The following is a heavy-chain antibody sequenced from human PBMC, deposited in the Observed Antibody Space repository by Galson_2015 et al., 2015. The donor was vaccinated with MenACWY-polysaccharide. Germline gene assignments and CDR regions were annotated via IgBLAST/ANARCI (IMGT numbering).Heavy chain of an antibody. CDR3: ARGFYDILTRYPKNFDY. D-gene: IGHD3-9*01. V-gene: IGHV4-30-4*01. CDR2: IHYTGRT. J-gene: IGHJ4*02. Sequence: TLSLTCTVSGGSIINNDNYWSWTRRPPGKGLEWIGYIHYTGRTYFNPSLKSRLTISVDTSKNQFSLKLTSVTAADTAIYYCARGFYDILTRYPKNFDYWGQGTLVTVSS. CDR1: GGSIINNDNY.